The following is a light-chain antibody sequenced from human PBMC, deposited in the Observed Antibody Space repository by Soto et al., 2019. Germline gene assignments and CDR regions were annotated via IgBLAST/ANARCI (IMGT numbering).Light chain of an antibody. V-gene: IGKV1-39*01. Sequence: DTQMTQSPSSLSASVGDTITITCRASENIRSYLNWYVHKPGKSPKLLIYAASTLHSGVPSRFSGSGSGTHFTLTISNLQPEDCATYFCQQSYNSPPTFGRGTRVEI. CDR2: AAS. CDR3: QQSYNSPPT. CDR1: ENIRSY. J-gene: IGKJ1*01.